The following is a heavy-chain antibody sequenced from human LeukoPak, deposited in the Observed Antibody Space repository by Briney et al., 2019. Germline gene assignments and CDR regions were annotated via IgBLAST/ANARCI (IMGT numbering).Heavy chain of an antibody. J-gene: IGHJ4*02. CDR2: IYTSGTT. CDR1: GGSISSGSYY. V-gene: IGHV4-61*02. D-gene: IGHD5-18*01. CDR3: ARASSYGFFVIDY. Sequence: SQTLSLTCTVSGGSISSGSYYWSWIRQPAGKGLEWIGRIYTSGTTNYNPSLKSRVTISVDTPKNQFSLKLSSVTAADTAVYYCARASSYGFFVIDYWGQGTLVTVSS.